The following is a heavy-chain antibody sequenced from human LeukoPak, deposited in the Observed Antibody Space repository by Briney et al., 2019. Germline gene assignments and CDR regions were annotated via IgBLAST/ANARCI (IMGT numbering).Heavy chain of an antibody. CDR3: ARFGSNSVGATKARGYYYMDV. V-gene: IGHV1-2*02. J-gene: IGHJ6*03. Sequence: GASVKVSCKASGYKFTDYYISWLRQAPGQGLEWMGWVNTNSVGTTGIKYAPKFQGRVTMTRDTSITTVYMELSRLTSDDTAVYYCARFGSNSVGATKARGYYYMDVWGKGTTVTVSS. D-gene: IGHD1-26*01. CDR1: GYKFTDYY. CDR2: VNTNSVGT.